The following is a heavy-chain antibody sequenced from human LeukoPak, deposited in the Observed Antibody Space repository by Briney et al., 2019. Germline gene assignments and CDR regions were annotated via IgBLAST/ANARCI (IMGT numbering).Heavy chain of an antibody. CDR3: ARPLFPIAAAAFDI. V-gene: IGHV4-59*08. Sequence: SETLSLTCTVSGGSISSYYWSWIRQPPGKGLEWIGYIYYSGSTNYNPSLKSRVTISVDTSKNQFSLKLSSVTAADTAVYYCARPLFPIAAAAFDIWGQGTMVTVSS. J-gene: IGHJ3*02. CDR1: GGSISSYY. D-gene: IGHD6-13*01. CDR2: IYYSGST.